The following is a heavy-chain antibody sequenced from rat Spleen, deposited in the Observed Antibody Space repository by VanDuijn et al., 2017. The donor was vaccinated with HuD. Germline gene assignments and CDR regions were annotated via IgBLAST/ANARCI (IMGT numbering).Heavy chain of an antibody. CDR2: ISTSGGST. CDR1: GFTFSNYD. V-gene: IGHV5-25*01. J-gene: IGHJ4*01. CDR3: ARGAGDA. Sequence: EVQLVESGGGLVQPGRSLKLSCAASGFTFSNYDMAWVRQAPTKGLEWVASISTSGGSTYYRDSVKGRFTVSRDNAKSTLYLQMDSLRSEDTATYYCARGAGDAWGQGASVTVSS.